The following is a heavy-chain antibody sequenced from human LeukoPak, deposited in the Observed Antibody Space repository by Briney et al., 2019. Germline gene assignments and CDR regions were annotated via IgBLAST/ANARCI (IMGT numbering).Heavy chain of an antibody. V-gene: IGHV4-39*01. CDR2: IYYSGST. Sequence: PSETLSLTCTVSGGSISSSSYYWGWIRQPPGKGLEWIGSIYYSGSTYYNPSLKSRVTISVDTSKNQFSLKVSSVTAADTAVYYCARRASYDILTGYIDYWGQGTLVTVSS. CDR1: GGSISSSSYY. J-gene: IGHJ4*02. D-gene: IGHD3-9*01. CDR3: ARRASYDILTGYIDY.